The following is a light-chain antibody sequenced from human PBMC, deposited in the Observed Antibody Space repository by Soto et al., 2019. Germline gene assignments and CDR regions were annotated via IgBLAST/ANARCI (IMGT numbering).Light chain of an antibody. CDR1: SSNLGAGFD. CDR2: SDS. J-gene: IGLJ3*02. Sequence: QSVLTQPPSVSGAPGQGVTISCTGSSSNLGAGFDVHWYQQLPGTAPKLLIYSDSQRPSGVPDRFSGSKSGTSASLAITGLQSEDEADYCCAGWDDSLDGPMVFGGGTKLTVL. V-gene: IGLV1-40*01. CDR3: AGWDDSLDGPMV.